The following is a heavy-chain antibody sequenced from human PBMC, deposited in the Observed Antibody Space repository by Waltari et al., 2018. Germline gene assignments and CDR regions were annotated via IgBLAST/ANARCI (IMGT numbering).Heavy chain of an antibody. CDR2: ISRSGSTI. CDR1: GFTFSSYE. J-gene: IGHJ4*02. V-gene: IGHV3-48*03. CDR3: ARFHYYDSSHFDY. D-gene: IGHD3-22*01. Sequence: EVQLVESGGGLVQPGGSLRLSCAASGFTFSSYEMNWVRQAPGKGLEWVSYISRSGSTIYYADSVKGRFTISRDNAKNSLYLQMNSLRAEDTAVYYCARFHYYDSSHFDYWGQGTLVTVSS.